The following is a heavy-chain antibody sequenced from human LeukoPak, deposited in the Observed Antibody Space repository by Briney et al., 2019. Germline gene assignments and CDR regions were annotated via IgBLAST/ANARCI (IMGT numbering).Heavy chain of an antibody. V-gene: IGHV3-15*01. J-gene: IGHJ4*02. CDR3: ATPPGYWGSAPFVF. D-gene: IGHD7-27*01. CDR1: GFTFSFTNAW. Sequence: GGSLRLSCAASGFTFSFTNAWMNWVRQAPGKGLEWVGHIKSKSEGETTDLAAPVKGRFTISRDDSKNTVYLQMNSLKTEDTAVYYCATPPGYWGSAPFVFWSQGTVVTVSS. CDR2: IKSKSEGETT.